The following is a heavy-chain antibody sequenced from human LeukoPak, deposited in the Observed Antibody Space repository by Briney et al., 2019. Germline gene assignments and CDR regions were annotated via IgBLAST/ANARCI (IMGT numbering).Heavy chain of an antibody. CDR3: ARGVAGVYFYYYMDV. CDR2: MNPNSGNT. J-gene: IGHJ6*03. Sequence: ASVKVSCKASGYTFTSYDINWVRQATGQGLEWMGWMNPNSGNTGYAQKFQGRVTMTRNTSISTAYMELSSLRSEDTAVYYCARGVAGVYFYYYMDVWGKGTTVTVSS. V-gene: IGHV1-8*01. D-gene: IGHD1-14*01. CDR1: GYTFTSYD.